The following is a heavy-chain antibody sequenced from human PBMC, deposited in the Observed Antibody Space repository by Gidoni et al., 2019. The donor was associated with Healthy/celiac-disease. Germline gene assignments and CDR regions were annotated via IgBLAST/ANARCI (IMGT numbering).Heavy chain of an antibody. Sequence: VQLQQWGAGLWKPSETLSLNCAVYGGSFSGYYWSWIRQPPGKGLEWIGEINHSGSTNYNPSLKSRVTISVDTSKNQFSLKLSSVTAADTAVYYCAGYSNLPYYYYYMDVWGKGTTVTVSS. J-gene: IGHJ6*03. CDR2: INHSGST. CDR3: AGYSNLPYYYYYMDV. D-gene: IGHD6-13*01. CDR1: GGSFSGYY. V-gene: IGHV4-34*01.